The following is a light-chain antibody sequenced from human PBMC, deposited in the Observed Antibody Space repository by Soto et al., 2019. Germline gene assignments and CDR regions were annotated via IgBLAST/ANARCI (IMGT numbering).Light chain of an antibody. V-gene: IGLV2-14*01. CDR2: EVN. J-gene: IGLJ1*01. CDR1: TNDIGAYKF. CDR3: SSYTTTDPYV. Sequence: QSVLTQPASVSGSPGQSITISCTGTTNDIGAYKFVSWYQQHPGKAPKLVIYEVNNRPSDVSTRFSGSKSGNTASLTISGLQAEDEADYYCSSYTTTDPYVFGTGTKLTVL.